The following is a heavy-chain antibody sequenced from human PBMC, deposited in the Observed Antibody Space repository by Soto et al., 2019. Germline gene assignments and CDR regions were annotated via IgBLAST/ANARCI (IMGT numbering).Heavy chain of an antibody. CDR2: IYSGGNT. Sequence: PGGSLRLSCAASGFSVSSNYMSWVRQAPGKGLEWVSVIYSGGNTHYADSVKGRFTISRDNSKNTLYLQMNSLSAEDTAVYYCARDSTWIPYYHYGMDLWGQGNTVTSP. J-gene: IGHJ6*02. CDR3: ARDSTWIPYYHYGMDL. D-gene: IGHD5-18*01. V-gene: IGHV3-53*01. CDR1: GFSVSSNY.